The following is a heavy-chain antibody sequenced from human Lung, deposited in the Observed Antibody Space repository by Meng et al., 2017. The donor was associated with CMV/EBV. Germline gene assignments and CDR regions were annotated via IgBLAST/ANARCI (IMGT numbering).Heavy chain of an antibody. CDR2: IPHRGSS. CDR3: LRRSGGSV. CDR1: GDSITNHNW. Sequence: QLQLRESGQALGKPSETLSLTCAVSGDSITNHNWWAWVRQPPGKGLEWIGEIPHRGSSAYNPSLKSRVSMSIDKSRNQFSLKLTSVTAADTAVYHCLRRSGGSVWGQGTLVTVSS. V-gene: IGHV4-4*02. J-gene: IGHJ1*01. D-gene: IGHD3-10*01.